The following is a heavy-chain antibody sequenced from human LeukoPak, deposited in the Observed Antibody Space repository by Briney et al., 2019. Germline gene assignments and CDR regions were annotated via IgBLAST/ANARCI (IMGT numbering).Heavy chain of an antibody. Sequence: QTGGSLRLSCAASGFTFSSFAMHWVRQAPGKGLEWVALTSYDGSDKYYADSVKGRFTISRDNSKNTLYLQMNSLRAEDTAVYYCARKNGLDYWGQGTLVTVSS. CDR2: TSYDGSDK. V-gene: IGHV3-30*04. CDR1: GFTFSSFA. CDR3: ARKNGLDY. J-gene: IGHJ4*02.